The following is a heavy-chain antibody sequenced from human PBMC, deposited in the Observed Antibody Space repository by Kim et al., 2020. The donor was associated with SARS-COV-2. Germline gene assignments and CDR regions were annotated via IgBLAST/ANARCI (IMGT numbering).Heavy chain of an antibody. CDR2: ISYDGSNK. CDR1: GFTFSSYG. CDR3: ATGSGSYFSWFDP. J-gene: IGHJ5*02. V-gene: IGHV3-30*03. Sequence: GGSLRLSCAASGFTFSSYGMHWVRQAPGKGLEWVAVISYDGSNKYYADSVKGRFTISRDNSKNTLYLQMNSLRAEDTAVYYCATGSGSYFSWFDPWAQGT. D-gene: IGHD3-10*01.